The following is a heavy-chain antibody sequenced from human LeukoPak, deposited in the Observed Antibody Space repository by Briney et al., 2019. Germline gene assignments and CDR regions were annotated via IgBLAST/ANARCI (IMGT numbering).Heavy chain of an antibody. J-gene: IGHJ4*02. CDR2: IKQDGSGK. Sequence: SGGSLRLSCAASGFTFSSYHMNWVRQAPGKGLEWVANIKQDGSGKSYMDSVKGRFTISRDNAKNSLYLQMNSLRAEDTAVYYCARIAVGYDYVWGSYRSLYFDYWGQGTLVTVSS. D-gene: IGHD3-16*02. V-gene: IGHV3-7*01. CDR1: GFTFSSYH. CDR3: ARIAVGYDYVWGSYRSLYFDY.